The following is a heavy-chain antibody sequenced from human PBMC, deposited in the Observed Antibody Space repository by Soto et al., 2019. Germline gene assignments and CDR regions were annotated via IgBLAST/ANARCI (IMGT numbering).Heavy chain of an antibody. Sequence: SVKVSCKASGGTFSSYAISWVRQAPGRGLEWMGGIIPIFGTANYAQKFQGRVTITADESTSTAYMELSSLGSGDTTVYYCARGSGEYYESSGDYPLDYCGQVTLVTVSS. J-gene: IGHJ4*02. V-gene: IGHV1-69*13. CDR2: IIPIFGTA. CDR3: ARGSGEYYESSGDYPLDY. D-gene: IGHD3-22*01. CDR1: GGTFSSYA.